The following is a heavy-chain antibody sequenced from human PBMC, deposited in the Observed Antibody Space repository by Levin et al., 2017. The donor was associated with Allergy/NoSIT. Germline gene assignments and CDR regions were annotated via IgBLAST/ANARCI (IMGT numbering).Heavy chain of an antibody. CDR3: AKVGLRLGGDY. J-gene: IGHJ4*02. CDR1: GFTFSNYA. V-gene: IGHV3-23*01. D-gene: IGHD3-16*01. CDR2: SGSGGST. Sequence: HAGGSLRLSCAASGFTFSNYAMSWVRQAPGKGLEWVSTSGSGGSTYYADSVKGRFTISRDNSKSTLYLQMNSLRVEDTAVYYCAKVGLRLGGDYWGQGTLVTVSS.